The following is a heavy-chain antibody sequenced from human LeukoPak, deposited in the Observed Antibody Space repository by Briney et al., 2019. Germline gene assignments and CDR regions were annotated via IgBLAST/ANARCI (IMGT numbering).Heavy chain of an antibody. CDR1: GGSISSRGYY. CDR3: ARGTGGAAAAAFDP. D-gene: IGHD6-13*01. Sequence: SETLSLTCTVSGGSISSRGYYWSWIRQHPGKGLEWIGFIYYSGTTYYNPSLKSRATISVDTSKNHFSLKLISVTDADTAMYYCARGTGGAAAAAFDPWGQGTLVTVSS. J-gene: IGHJ5*02. V-gene: IGHV4-31*03. CDR2: IYYSGTT.